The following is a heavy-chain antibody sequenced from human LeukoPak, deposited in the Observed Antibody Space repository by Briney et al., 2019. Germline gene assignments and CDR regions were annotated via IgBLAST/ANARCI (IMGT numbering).Heavy chain of an antibody. CDR3: VTSTCGGDCYSGFDQ. CDR2: ISSSSSYI. D-gene: IGHD2-21*02. CDR1: GFTFSSYG. V-gene: IGHV3-21*04. J-gene: IGHJ4*02. Sequence: GGSLRLSCAASGFTFSSYGMNWVRQAPGKGLEWVSSISSSSSYIYYADSVKGRFTISRDKSINTLYLQMNSLRAEDTAVYYCVTSTCGGDCYSGFDQWGQGTLVTVSS.